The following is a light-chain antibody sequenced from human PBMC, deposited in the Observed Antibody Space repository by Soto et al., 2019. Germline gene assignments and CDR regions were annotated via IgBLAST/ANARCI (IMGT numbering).Light chain of an antibody. CDR2: KAS. V-gene: IGKV1-5*03. CDR1: QNIDRW. CDR3: QQYYGPSRA. J-gene: IGKJ1*01. Sequence: DIRMTQSPSTLSASVGDRVTITCRASQNIDRWLAWYQQKPGKAPNLLIYKASTLETGVPSRFSGSGSGTEFTLTITSLQTDDFATYYCQQYYGPSRAFGQRTKVGIK.